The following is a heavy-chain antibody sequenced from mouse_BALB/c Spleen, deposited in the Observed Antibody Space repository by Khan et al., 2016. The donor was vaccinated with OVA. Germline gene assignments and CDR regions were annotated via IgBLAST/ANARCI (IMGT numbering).Heavy chain of an antibody. Sequence: QIQLVQSGPEVKKPGETVKISCKASGYSFTNYGMNWVRQAPGKGLKWMGWINTYTGEPTYADDFKGRFAFSLETSASTAYLQINNLKNEDTATYVCASGGDWYFDVWGAGTTVTVSS. J-gene: IGHJ1*01. CDR3: ASGGDWYFDV. CDR1: GYSFTNYG. CDR2: INTYTGEP. D-gene: IGHD1-1*02. V-gene: IGHV9-3-1*01.